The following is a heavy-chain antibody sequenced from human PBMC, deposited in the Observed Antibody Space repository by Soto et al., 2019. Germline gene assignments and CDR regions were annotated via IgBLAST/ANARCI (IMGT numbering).Heavy chain of an antibody. CDR1: GGSISSGGYY. V-gene: IGHV4-31*03. Sequence: QVQLQESGPGLIKPSQTLTLTCTVSGGSISSGGYYWNWIRQHPGKGLEWIGYTYYSGNTYYNPSLNSRVTISADTSKNQFYLKLSSVTAADTAVYYCARLSSSGWPIDYGGQGTLVTVSS. J-gene: IGHJ4*02. D-gene: IGHD6-19*01. CDR3: ARLSSSGWPIDY. CDR2: TYYSGNT.